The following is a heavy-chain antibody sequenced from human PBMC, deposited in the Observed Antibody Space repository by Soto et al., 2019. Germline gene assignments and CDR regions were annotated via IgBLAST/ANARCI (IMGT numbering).Heavy chain of an antibody. Sequence: PGGSLRLSCAASGFTFSSYWMSWVRQAPGKGLEWVANIKQDGSEKYYVDSVKGRFTISRDNAKNSLYLQMNSLRAEDTAVYYCARPQKSSSWAPGYWGQGTLVTVSS. CDR3: ARPQKSSSWAPGY. CDR1: GFTFSSYW. D-gene: IGHD6-13*01. J-gene: IGHJ4*02. CDR2: IKQDGSEK. V-gene: IGHV3-7*03.